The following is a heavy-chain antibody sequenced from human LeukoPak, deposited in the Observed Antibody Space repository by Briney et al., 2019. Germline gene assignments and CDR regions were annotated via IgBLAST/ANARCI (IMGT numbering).Heavy chain of an antibody. Sequence: PGGTLTLSCVASGFTFNTYWMHWVRQAPGKGLTWVSRISSEGRSTTYADSVKGRVTISRHNAKNTLYLHMNSLRVEDTAVYYCARDGGGAGNYCVDCWGQGTLVTVSS. V-gene: IGHV3-74*01. J-gene: IGHJ4*02. CDR2: ISSEGRST. CDR1: GFTFNTYW. D-gene: IGHD3-10*01. CDR3: ARDGGGAGNYCVDC.